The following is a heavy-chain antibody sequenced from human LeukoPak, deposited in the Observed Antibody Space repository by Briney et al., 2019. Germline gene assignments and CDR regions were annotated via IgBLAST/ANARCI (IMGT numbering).Heavy chain of an antibody. CDR3: ASRTSGTHYFEY. Sequence: SDTLSLTCTVSGASISSGSYFWSWIRQHPGKGLEWIGYIYNSGSAYYNPSLKSRVIISVDTSKNQFSLKLSSVTAADTAVYRCASRTSGTHYFEYWGQGTLVTVSS. J-gene: IGHJ4*02. CDR1: GASISSGSYF. V-gene: IGHV4-31*03. CDR2: IYNSGSA. D-gene: IGHD1-26*01.